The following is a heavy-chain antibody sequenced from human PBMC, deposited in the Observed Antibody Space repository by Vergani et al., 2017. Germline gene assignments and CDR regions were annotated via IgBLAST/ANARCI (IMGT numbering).Heavy chain of an antibody. D-gene: IGHD1-14*01. Sequence: QVQLVESGGGVVQPGRSLRLSCAASGFTFKQYGMHWVRQAPGKGLEWVAVTWYDGNNKQYADSVKGRFTISRDNSKSTMYLQMNSLRDDDTGVYYCARDLRLLYNRFDPWGQGTLVTVSS. CDR2: TWYDGNNK. CDR3: ARDLRLLYNRFDP. CDR1: GFTFKQYG. V-gene: IGHV3-33*01. J-gene: IGHJ5*02.